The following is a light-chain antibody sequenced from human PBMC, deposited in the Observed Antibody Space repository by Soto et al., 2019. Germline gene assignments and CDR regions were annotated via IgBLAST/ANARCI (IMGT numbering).Light chain of an antibody. V-gene: IGKV1-5*03. CDR3: QQYKDWPHT. CDR1: QSISTY. CDR2: KAS. Sequence: DIQLTQSPSSLSASVGDRITITCRASQSISTYLNWYQQKPGKAPKLLIYKASSLESGVPSRFSGSGSGTEFTLTISSLQSEDFAVYYCQQYKDWPHTFGQGTKVDI. J-gene: IGKJ1*01.